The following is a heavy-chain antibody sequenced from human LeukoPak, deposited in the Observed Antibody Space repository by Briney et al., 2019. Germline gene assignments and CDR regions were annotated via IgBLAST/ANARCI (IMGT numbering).Heavy chain of an antibody. D-gene: IGHD3-10*01. J-gene: IGHJ3*02. CDR2: TSYDGSNK. V-gene: IGHV3-30*18. CDR3: AKHLVRGVIHDAFDI. Sequence: GGSLRLSCAASGFTVSINYMSWVRQAPGKGLEWVAVTSYDGSNKYYADSVKGRFTVSRDNSKNTLYLQMNSLRTEDTAVYYCAKHLVRGVIHDAFDIWGQGTRVTVSS. CDR1: GFTVSINY.